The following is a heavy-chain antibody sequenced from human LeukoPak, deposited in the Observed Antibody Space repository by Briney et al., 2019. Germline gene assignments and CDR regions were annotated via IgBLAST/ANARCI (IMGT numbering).Heavy chain of an antibody. CDR2: IDPSDSYT. V-gene: IGHV5-10-1*01. D-gene: IGHD2-15*01. Sequence: GESLRISCKGSGYSFTSYWISWVRQMPGEGLEWMGRIDPSDSYTNYSPSFQGHVTISADKSISTAYLQWSSLKASDTAMYYCARHSIHCSGGSCYGDYWGQGTLVTVSS. CDR1: GYSFTSYW. CDR3: ARHSIHCSGGSCYGDY. J-gene: IGHJ4*02.